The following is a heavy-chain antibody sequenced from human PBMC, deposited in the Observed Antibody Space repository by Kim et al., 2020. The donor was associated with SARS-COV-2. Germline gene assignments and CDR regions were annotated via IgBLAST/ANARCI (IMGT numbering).Heavy chain of an antibody. V-gene: IGHV3-11*06. Sequence: GGSLRLSCAASGFTFSDYYMSWIRQAPGKGLEWVSYISSSSSYTNYADSVKGRFTISRDNAKNSLYLQMNSLRAEDTAVYYCARDLPQGCSSTSCYIDWGYYFDYWGQGTLVTVSS. CDR2: ISSSSSYT. D-gene: IGHD2-2*02. CDR3: ARDLPQGCSSTSCYIDWGYYFDY. CDR1: GFTFSDYY. J-gene: IGHJ4*02.